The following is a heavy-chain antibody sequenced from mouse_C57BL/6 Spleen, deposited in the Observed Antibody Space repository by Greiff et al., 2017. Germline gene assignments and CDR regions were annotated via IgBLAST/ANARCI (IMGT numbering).Heavy chain of an antibody. D-gene: IGHD2-5*01. Sequence: QVQLQQSGAELMKPGASVKLSCKATGYTFTGYWIEWVKQRPGHGLEWVGEILPGSGSTNYTEKFKGKATFTADKSSNPAYMQLSRLTTEDSAIYYCARSAYYINPSSSAMDYWGQGTSVTVSS. V-gene: IGHV1-9*01. CDR2: ILPGSGST. CDR1: GYTFTGYW. J-gene: IGHJ4*01. CDR3: ARSAYYINPSSSAMDY.